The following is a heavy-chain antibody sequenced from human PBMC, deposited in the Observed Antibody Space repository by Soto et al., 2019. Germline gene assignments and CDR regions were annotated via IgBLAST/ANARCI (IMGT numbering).Heavy chain of an antibody. CDR1: GFTFNNYG. Sequence: QVPLVESGGGVVQPEKSLRLSCAASGFTFNNYGMHWVRQAPGKGLEWVATISYDGVNNYYADSVKGRFTISRDNSKNTLYLQMNSLRAEDTAIYYCAKALQWLRSGNFDYWGQGTLVSVSS. J-gene: IGHJ4*02. V-gene: IGHV3-30*18. CDR2: ISYDGVNN. D-gene: IGHD5-12*01. CDR3: AKALQWLRSGNFDY.